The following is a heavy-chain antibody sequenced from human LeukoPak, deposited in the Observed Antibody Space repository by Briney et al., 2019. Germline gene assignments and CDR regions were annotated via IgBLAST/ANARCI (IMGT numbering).Heavy chain of an antibody. CDR1: GFTFSSYA. Sequence: PGGSLRLSCAASGFTFSSYAMSWARQAPVKVLEWVSAISGSGGSTYYADSVKGRFTISRDNSKNTLYLQMNSLRAEDTAVYYCAKVCTNGVCYCDYWGQGTLVTVSS. CDR3: AKVCTNGVCYCDY. D-gene: IGHD2-8*01. CDR2: ISGSGGST. J-gene: IGHJ4*02. V-gene: IGHV3-23*01.